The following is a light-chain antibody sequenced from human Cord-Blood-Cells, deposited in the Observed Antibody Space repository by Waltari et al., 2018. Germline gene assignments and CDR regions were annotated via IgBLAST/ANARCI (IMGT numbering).Light chain of an antibody. J-gene: IGKJ1*01. CDR1: QSVSSY. V-gene: IGKV3-11*01. Sequence: EIVLTQSPATLSLSQGERATLSCRASQSVSSYSAWYQQIPGQARRLLSYDASNRATGIPARFRCSGSGTDFTLTISSLEPEDFAVYYCRQRSNWPPWTFGQGAKVEIK. CDR2: DAS. CDR3: RQRSNWPPWT.